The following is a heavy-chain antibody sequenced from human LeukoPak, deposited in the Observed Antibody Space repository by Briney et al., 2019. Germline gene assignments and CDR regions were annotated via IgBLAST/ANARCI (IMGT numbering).Heavy chain of an antibody. V-gene: IGHV3-21*01. Sequence: GGSLRLSCAASGFTFSSYSMNWVRQAPGKGLEWVSSISSSSSYIYYAGSVKDRFTISRDNAKNSLYLQMNSLRAEDTAVYYCARDSGELYFDYWGQGTLVTVSS. CDR3: ARDSGELYFDY. CDR2: ISSSSSYI. CDR1: GFTFSSYS. J-gene: IGHJ4*02. D-gene: IGHD1-26*01.